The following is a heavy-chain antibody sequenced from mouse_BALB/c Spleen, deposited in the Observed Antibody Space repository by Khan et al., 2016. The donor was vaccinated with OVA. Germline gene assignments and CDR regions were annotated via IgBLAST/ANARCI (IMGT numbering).Heavy chain of an antibody. CDR1: GYTFTSYT. CDR3: ARKSTRASY. V-gene: IGHV1-4*01. Sequence: QVQLQQSGAELVKPGASVKMSCKASGYTFTSYTMHWVKQRPGQGLEWIGYINHSSGYTKYNQTFKDKATLTADKSSNTAYMQLSSLTSEDSAVYYCARKSTRASYWGQGTTLTVSS. D-gene: IGHD3-1*01. J-gene: IGHJ2*01. CDR2: INHSSGYT.